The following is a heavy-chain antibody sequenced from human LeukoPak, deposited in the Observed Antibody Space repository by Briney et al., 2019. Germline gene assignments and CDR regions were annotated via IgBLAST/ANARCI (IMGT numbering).Heavy chain of an antibody. D-gene: IGHD6-13*01. CDR3: ARDGIAAVDFDY. J-gene: IGHJ4*02. Sequence: GGSLRLSCAASGFTFSTYWMHWVRQAPGKGLVWVSRVNGDGSSTNYADSVKGRFTISRDNAKSTLYLQMNSLRAEDTAVYYCARDGIAAVDFDYWGQGILVTVSS. CDR1: GFTFSTYW. V-gene: IGHV3-74*01. CDR2: VNGDGSST.